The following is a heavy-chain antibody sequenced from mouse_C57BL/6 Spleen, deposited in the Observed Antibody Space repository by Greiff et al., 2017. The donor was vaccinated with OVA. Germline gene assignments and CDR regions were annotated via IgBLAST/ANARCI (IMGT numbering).Heavy chain of an antibody. V-gene: IGHV5-17*01. J-gene: IGHJ3*01. CDR1: GFTFSDYG. Sequence: EVKLVESGGGLVKPGGSLKLSCAASGFTFSDYGMHWVRQAPEKGLEWVAYISSGSSTIYYADTVKGRFTISRDNAKNTLFLQMTSLRSEDTAMYYCARQGAAWFAYWGTGTLVTVSA. CDR2: ISSGSSTI. CDR3: ARQGAAWFAY.